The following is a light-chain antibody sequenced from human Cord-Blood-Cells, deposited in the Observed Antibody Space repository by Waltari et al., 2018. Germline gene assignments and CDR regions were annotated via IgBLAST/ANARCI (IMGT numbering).Light chain of an antibody. Sequence: EIVLTQSPATLSLSPGDRATLSCRASQSVSSYLACDQQKPGQAPRLLIDDASNRATGIPARFSGSGSGTDFTLTISSLEPEDFAVYYCQQRSNWPLTFGGGTKVEIK. V-gene: IGKV3-11*01. CDR1: QSVSSY. J-gene: IGKJ4*01. CDR2: DAS. CDR3: QQRSNWPLT.